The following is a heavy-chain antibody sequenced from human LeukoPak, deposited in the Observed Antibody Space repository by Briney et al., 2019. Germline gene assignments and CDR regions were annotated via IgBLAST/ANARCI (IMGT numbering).Heavy chain of an antibody. D-gene: IGHD4-11*01. CDR3: ARATGTVTTIDY. Sequence: PGGSLRLSCAASGFTFSSYGMHWVRQAPGKGLEWVAVIWYDGSNKYYADSVKGRFTISRDNSKNTLYLQMNSLRAEDTAVYYCARATGTVTTIDYWGQGTLVTVSS. V-gene: IGHV3-33*01. CDR1: GFTFSSYG. J-gene: IGHJ4*02. CDR2: IWYDGSNK.